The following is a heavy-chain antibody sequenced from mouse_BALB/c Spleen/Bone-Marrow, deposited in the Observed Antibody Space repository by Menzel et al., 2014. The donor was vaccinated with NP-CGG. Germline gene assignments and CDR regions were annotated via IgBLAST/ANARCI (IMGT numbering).Heavy chain of an antibody. CDR3: ARYYYGSNYCAMVY. CDR2: IDPSDSET. V-gene: IGHV1-61*01. CDR1: GYTFTSYW. Sequence: VQLQQSGAELVRPGASVNLSCKASGYTFTSYWMNWVKQRPGQGLEWIGMIDPSDSETHYNQMFKDKATLTVDKSSSTAYMQLSSLTYEVSAVYYCARYYYGSNYCAMVYWSQGTSVTVSS. D-gene: IGHD1-1*01. J-gene: IGHJ4*01.